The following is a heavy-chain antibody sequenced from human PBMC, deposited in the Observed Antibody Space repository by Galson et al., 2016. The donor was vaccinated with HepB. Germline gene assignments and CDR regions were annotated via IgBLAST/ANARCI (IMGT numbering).Heavy chain of an antibody. CDR1: GCTFRNYA. J-gene: IGHJ3*01. CDR3: SKIRFSGNYPRALDF. Sequence: SLRLSCAASGCTFRNYAINWVRQAPGKGLAWVSGISGRGSNNYYANPVKGRLPISRDNSKNTLYPQMNSLIADATALYYCSKIRFSGNYPRALDFWGRGTMVTVSS. V-gene: IGHV3-23*01. CDR2: ISGRGSNN. D-gene: IGHD1-26*01.